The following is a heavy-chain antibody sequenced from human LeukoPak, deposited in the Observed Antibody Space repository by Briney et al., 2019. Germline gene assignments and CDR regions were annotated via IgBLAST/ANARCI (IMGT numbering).Heavy chain of an antibody. J-gene: IGHJ3*01. CDR2: IYGGGGT. D-gene: IGHD3-22*01. CDR1: GFTVINYY. CDR3: VRGGYFYDSSGLDTFHV. V-gene: IGHV3-53*01. Sequence: QPGGSLRLSCAASGFTVINYYMSWVRQAPGKGLEWVAVIYGGGGTYYTDSVKGRFTISRDNSKNTLYLQMNSLRAEDTAVYYCVRGGYFYDSSGLDTFHVWGQGTMVTVSS.